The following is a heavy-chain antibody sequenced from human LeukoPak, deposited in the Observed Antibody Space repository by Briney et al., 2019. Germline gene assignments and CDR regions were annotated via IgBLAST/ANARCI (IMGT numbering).Heavy chain of an antibody. D-gene: IGHD7-27*01. Sequence: GGSLRLSCAASGFTFSSYTMNWVRQTPGKGLEWVSSISGRSTYIYNADSLRGRFTISRDNAKNPLYLQMTSLRAEDTAVYYCARDLGTLVFYYDYYYMDVWGKGTTVTVSS. CDR1: GFTFSSYT. J-gene: IGHJ6*03. CDR3: ARDLGTLVFYYDYYYMDV. V-gene: IGHV3-21*01. CDR2: ISGRSTYI.